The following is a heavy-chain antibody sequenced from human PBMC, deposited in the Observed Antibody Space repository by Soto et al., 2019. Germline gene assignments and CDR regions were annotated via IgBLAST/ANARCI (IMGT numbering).Heavy chain of an antibody. J-gene: IGHJ4*02. V-gene: IGHV4-59*01. CDR2: IYYSGST. CDR1: GGSISSYY. CDR3: ARVWFGERKGYYFDY. Sequence: SETLSLTCTVSGGSISSYYWSWIRQPPGKGLEWIGYIYYSGSTNYNPSLKSRVTISVDTSKNQFSLKLSSVTAADTAVYYCARVWFGERKGYYFDYWGQGTLVTRLL. D-gene: IGHD3-10*01.